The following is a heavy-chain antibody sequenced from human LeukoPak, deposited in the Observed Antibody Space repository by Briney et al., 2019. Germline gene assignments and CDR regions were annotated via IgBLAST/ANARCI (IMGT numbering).Heavy chain of an antibody. J-gene: IGHJ4*02. Sequence: PGGSLRLSCAASGFTGSSKYMSWVRQAPGKGLEWVAVISYDGSNKYYADSVKGRFTISRDNSKNTLYLQMNSLRAEDTAVYYCAKDSPKYFDWFLFDYWGQGTLVTVSS. CDR3: AKDSPKYFDWFLFDY. CDR1: GFTGSSKY. CDR2: ISYDGSNK. V-gene: IGHV3-30*18. D-gene: IGHD3-9*01.